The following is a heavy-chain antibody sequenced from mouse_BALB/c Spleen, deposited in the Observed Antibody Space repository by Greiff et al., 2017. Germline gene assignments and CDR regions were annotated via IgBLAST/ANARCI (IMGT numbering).Heavy chain of an antibody. Sequence: LQESGPELVKPGASVKMSCKASGYTFTDYVISWVKQRTGQGLEWIGEIYPGSGSTYYNEKFKGKATLTADKSSNTAYMQLSSLTSEDSAVYFCARKGIHYYGPNYFDYWGQGTTLTVSS. J-gene: IGHJ2*01. CDR2: IYPGSGST. CDR3: ARKGIHYYGPNYFDY. CDR1: GYTFTDYV. V-gene: IGHV1-77*01. D-gene: IGHD1-2*01.